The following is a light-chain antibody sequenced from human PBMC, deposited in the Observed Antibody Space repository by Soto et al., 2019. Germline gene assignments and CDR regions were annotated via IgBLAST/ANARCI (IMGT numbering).Light chain of an antibody. CDR1: QSISSY. V-gene: IGKV1-39*01. CDR3: QPSYSSPRT. J-gene: IGKJ1*01. CDR2: AAS. Sequence: DIQLTQSPSSLSASVGARVTITCRASQSISSYLTWYQQKPWKAPKILIYAASSLQGGVPSSFSGCRSGTDFTLTISSLQPEDFATYDCQPSYSSPRTFGQGTKVEIK.